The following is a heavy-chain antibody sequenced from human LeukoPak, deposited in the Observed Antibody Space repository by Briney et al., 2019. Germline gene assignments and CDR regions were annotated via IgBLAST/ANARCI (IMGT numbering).Heavy chain of an antibody. D-gene: IGHD6-6*01. J-gene: IGHJ2*01. Sequence: PSETLSLTCTVSGGSISSYYWSWIRQPPGKGLEWIGYIYYSGSTNYNPSLKSRVTISVDTSKNQFSLKLSSVTAADTAVYYCARRGIAARSSYWYFDLWGRGTLVTVSS. CDR1: GGSISSYY. CDR2: IYYSGST. V-gene: IGHV4-59*08. CDR3: ARRGIAARSSYWYFDL.